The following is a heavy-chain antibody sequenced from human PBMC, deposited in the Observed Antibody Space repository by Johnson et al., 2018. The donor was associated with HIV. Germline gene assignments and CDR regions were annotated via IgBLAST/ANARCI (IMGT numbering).Heavy chain of an antibody. D-gene: IGHD2-8*02. V-gene: IGHV3-30*04. CDR1: GFSLGDYA. J-gene: IGHJ3*02. Sequence: QVQLVESGGGVVQPGRSLRLSCVASGFSLGDYAIHWVRQAPDKGLEWVALISYDGTAKFSATSVTGRFTVSRDNSNNILFLQMSSLRSDDTVVYYCAKDPVQGVGLDIWGQGTMVTVSS. CDR3: AKDPVQGVGLDI. CDR2: ISYDGTAK.